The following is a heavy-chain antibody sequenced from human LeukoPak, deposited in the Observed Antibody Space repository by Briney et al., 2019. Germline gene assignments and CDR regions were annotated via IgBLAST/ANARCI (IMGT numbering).Heavy chain of an antibody. Sequence: PGGSLRLSCSASGFTFSSYAMHWVRQAPGKGLEYVSAIRSNGGSTYYADSVKGRFTISRDNSKNTLYLQMSSLRAEDTAVYYCVKGYYVWGSSNSFDYWGQGTLVTVSS. CDR3: VKGYYVWGSSNSFDY. CDR2: IRSNGGST. J-gene: IGHJ4*02. V-gene: IGHV3-64D*06. CDR1: GFTFSSYA. D-gene: IGHD3-16*01.